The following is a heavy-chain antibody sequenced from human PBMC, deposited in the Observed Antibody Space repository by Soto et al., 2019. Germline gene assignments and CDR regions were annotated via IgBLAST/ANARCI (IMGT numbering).Heavy chain of an antibody. Sequence: QVQLVESGGGLVKPGGSLRLSCAASGFTFSDYYMSWIRQAPGKGLESLSYISGSSSDTKYADSVRGRFTISRDNAKNSLYLQMNSLRAEDPAVYYCATGPRRLSDWGQGTPVIVSS. J-gene: IGHJ4*02. D-gene: IGHD3-3*01. V-gene: IGHV3-11*05. CDR2: ISGSSSDT. CDR3: ATGPRRLSD. CDR1: GFTFSDYY.